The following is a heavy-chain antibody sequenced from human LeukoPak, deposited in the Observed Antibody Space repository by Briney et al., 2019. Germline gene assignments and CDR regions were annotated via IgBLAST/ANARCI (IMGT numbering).Heavy chain of an antibody. D-gene: IGHD6-19*01. CDR1: GVTFSGYA. V-gene: IGHV3-23*01. J-gene: IGHJ1*01. CDR3: AKDRGPARYSSGWSIQH. Sequence: GGALRLSCAASGVTFSGYAMSWVRQAPGKGRGWGSAISGSGGSPYYADSVKGRFTISRDNSKNTLYLQMNSLRAEDTAVYYCAKDRGPARYSSGWSIQHWGQGTLVTVSS. CDR2: ISGSGGSP.